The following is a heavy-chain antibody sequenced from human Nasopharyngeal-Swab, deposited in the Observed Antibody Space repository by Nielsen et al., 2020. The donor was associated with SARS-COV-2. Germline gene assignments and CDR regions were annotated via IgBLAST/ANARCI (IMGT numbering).Heavy chain of an antibody. V-gene: IGHV5-51*01. CDR1: GYSFTSYW. J-gene: IGHJ6*02. Sequence: GGSLRLSCKGSGYSFTSYWIAWVRQMPGKGLEWMGIIYPVDSDTRYSPSFKGQVTISADKSISTAYLQWSSLKAADTAMYYCARLPDFYYYGMDVWGQGTTVTVSS. CDR2: IYPVDSDT. CDR3: ARLPDFYYYGMDV.